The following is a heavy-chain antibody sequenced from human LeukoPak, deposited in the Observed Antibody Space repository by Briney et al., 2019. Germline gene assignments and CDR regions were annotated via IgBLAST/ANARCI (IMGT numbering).Heavy chain of an antibody. J-gene: IGHJ4*02. CDR1: GYSISSGYY. Sequence: SETLSLTCAVSGYSISSGYYWGWSRQPPGKGLEWIGSIYHSGSTYYNPSLKSRVTISVDTSKNQFSLKLSSVTAADTAVYYCARRGSYGSFDYWGQGTLVTVSS. V-gene: IGHV4-38-2*01. CDR2: IYHSGST. D-gene: IGHD5-18*01. CDR3: ARRGSYGSFDY.